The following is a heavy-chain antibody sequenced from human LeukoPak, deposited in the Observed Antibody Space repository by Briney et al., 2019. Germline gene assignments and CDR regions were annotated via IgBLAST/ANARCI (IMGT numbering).Heavy chain of an antibody. V-gene: IGHV1-18*01. Sequence: ASVKVSFKASGYTFTSYGISWVRQAPGQGLEWMGWISAYNGNTNYAQKLQGRVTMTTDTSTSTAYMELRSLRSDDTAVYYCARITYDSSGYYYRAAEAAFDYWGQGTLVTVSS. CDR2: ISAYNGNT. CDR3: ARITYDSSGYYYRAAEAAFDY. CDR1: GYTFTSYG. J-gene: IGHJ4*02. D-gene: IGHD3-22*01.